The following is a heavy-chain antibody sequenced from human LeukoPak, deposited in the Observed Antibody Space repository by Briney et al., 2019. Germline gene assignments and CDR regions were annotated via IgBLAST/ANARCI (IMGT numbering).Heavy chain of an antibody. D-gene: IGHD6-6*01. CDR1: GFTFSSYS. CDR2: ISSSGSTL. Sequence: PGGSLRLSCAASGFTFSSYSMNWVRQAPGKGLEWVSYISSSGSTLHYADSAKGRFTISRDSAKSSLYLQLNSLRDEDTAVYYCAREYSSSSGKALDYWGQGTLVTVSS. CDR3: AREYSSSSGKALDY. J-gene: IGHJ4*02. V-gene: IGHV3-48*02.